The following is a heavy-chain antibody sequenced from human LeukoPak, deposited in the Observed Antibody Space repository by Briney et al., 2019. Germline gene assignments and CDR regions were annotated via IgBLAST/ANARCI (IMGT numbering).Heavy chain of an antibody. CDR2: MNPNSGNT. CDR3: ARGRGSSGYYYY. J-gene: IGHJ4*02. Sequence: ASVKVSCKASGYTFTSYDINWVRQATGQGLEWMGWMNPNSGNTGYAQKFQGRVTMTRNTSISTAYMELSSLRSEDTAVYYCARGRGSSGYYYYWGQGTLVTVSS. V-gene: IGHV1-8*01. D-gene: IGHD3-22*01. CDR1: GYTFTSYD.